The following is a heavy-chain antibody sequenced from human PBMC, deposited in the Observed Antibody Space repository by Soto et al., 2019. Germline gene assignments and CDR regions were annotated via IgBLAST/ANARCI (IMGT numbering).Heavy chain of an antibody. V-gene: IGHV3-23*01. J-gene: IGHJ4*02. D-gene: IGHD6-19*01. CDR2: ISGTGGST. Sequence: EVQLLESGGGLVQPGGSLRLSCETSGFTFTSYAMSWVRQAPGGGLEWISGISGTGGSTYYADSVKGRFTITRDNSRNTWYLHLSSVRADTTAVYYCARDRYSNGWYYFDCWGQGTLVPVS. CDR1: GFTFTSYA. CDR3: ARDRYSNGWYYFDC.